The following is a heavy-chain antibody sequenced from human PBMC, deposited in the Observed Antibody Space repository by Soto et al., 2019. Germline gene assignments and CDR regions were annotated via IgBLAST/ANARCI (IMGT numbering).Heavy chain of an antibody. CDR3: ARTRPYSSSWYGYYFDY. CDR2: INHSGST. V-gene: IGHV4-34*01. D-gene: IGHD6-13*01. J-gene: IGHJ4*02. Sequence: PSETLSLTCAVYGGSFSGYYWSWIRQPPGKGLEWIGEINHSGSTNYNPSLKSRVTISVDTSKNQFSLKLSSVTAADTAVYYCARTRPYSSSWYGYYFDYWGQGTLVTVSS. CDR1: GGSFSGYY.